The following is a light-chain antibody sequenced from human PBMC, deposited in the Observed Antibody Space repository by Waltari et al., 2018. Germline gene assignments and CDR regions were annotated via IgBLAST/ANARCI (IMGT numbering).Light chain of an antibody. J-gene: IGLJ3*02. Sequence: QSVLTQPPSASGTPAQRVTISCSGSASNIGGNLVNWYQQLPGKAPKLLIYRSDQRPSGVPDRFSASKTGTSASLAISGLQSEDEADYFCASWDDSLNGHWVFGGGTKVTVL. CDR1: ASNIGGNL. V-gene: IGLV1-44*01. CDR3: ASWDDSLNGHWV. CDR2: RSD.